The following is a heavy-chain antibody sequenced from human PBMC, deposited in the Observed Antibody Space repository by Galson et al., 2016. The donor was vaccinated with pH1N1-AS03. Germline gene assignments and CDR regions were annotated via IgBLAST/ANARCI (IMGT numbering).Heavy chain of an antibody. CDR2: VHKDGSEK. J-gene: IGHJ4*02. Sequence: SLRLSCATFGFSFSESWMNWVRQAPGKGLEWVAIVHKDGSEKHYLDSVKGRFTISRDNAKNSIYLQMDTLRPEDTAFYYCARGAGFLVDYWGQGTLVTVSS. D-gene: IGHD1-1*01. V-gene: IGHV3-7*03. CDR3: ARGAGFLVDY. CDR1: GFSFSESW.